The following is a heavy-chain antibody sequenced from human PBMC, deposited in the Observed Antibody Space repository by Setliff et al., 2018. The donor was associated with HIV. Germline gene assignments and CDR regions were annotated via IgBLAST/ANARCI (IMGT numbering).Heavy chain of an antibody. CDR2: IYNRGST. CDR1: GYAISSGYY. CDR3: ARERRGGYSGYDSHWYFDL. J-gene: IGHJ2*01. V-gene: IGHV4-38-2*02. D-gene: IGHD5-12*01. Sequence: SETLSLTCAVSGYAISSGYYWGWIRRPPGKGLEWIGSIYNRGSTYYNPPLKSRVTISVDTSKNQFSLKLSSVTAADTAVYYCARERRGGYSGYDSHWYFDLWGRGTLVTVSS.